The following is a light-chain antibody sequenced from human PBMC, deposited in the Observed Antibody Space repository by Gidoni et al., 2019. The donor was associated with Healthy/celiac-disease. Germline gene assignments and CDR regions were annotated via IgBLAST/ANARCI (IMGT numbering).Light chain of an antibody. J-gene: IGLJ3*02. CDR1: SSAVGGYNH. CDR2: DVS. Sequence: QSALTQPASVSGSPGQSITISCTGTSSAVGGYNHVSWYQQHPGKAPKLMIYDVSNRPSGVANRFSGSKSGNTASLTIAGLEAEDEDDYYCSSYTSSSSWVFGGGTKLTVL. CDR3: SSYTSSSSWV. V-gene: IGLV2-14*03.